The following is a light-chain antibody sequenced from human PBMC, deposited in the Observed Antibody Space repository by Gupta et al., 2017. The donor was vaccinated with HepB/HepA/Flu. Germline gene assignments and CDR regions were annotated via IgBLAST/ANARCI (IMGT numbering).Light chain of an antibody. CDR3: QQTYSVPPT. V-gene: IGKV1-39*01. J-gene: IGKJ3*01. CDR2: TAS. Sequence: DIQRTQSPSSLSASVGDRVTITCRSSQSILRYLNWFQKKPGKAPNLLIYTASSLQSGVPSRFRGGGSGTDFTLNISSLQPEDFATYYCQQTYSVPPTFGPGTKVDVK. CDR1: QSILRY.